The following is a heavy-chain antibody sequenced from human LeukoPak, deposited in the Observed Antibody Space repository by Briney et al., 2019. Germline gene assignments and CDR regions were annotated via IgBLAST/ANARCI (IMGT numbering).Heavy chain of an antibody. D-gene: IGHD1-7*01. CDR1: GYTFTSYG. Sequence: GASVKVSCKASGYTFTSYGISWVRQAPGQGLEWMGGIIPIFGTANYAQKFQGRVTITTDESTSTAYMELSSLRSEDTAVYYCARGNSVGYLDYWGQGTLVTVSS. J-gene: IGHJ4*02. V-gene: IGHV1-69*05. CDR3: ARGNSVGYLDY. CDR2: IIPIFGTA.